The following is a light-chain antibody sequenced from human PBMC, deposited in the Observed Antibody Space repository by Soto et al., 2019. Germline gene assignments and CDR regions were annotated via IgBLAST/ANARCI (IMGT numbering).Light chain of an antibody. J-gene: IGLJ2*01. CDR1: SSNIGSNT. Sequence: QSVLTQPPSASGTPGQRVTISCSGSSSNIGSNTVNWYQQLPGTAPKLLIYSNNQRPSGVPDRFSGSKSGTSASQAISGLQSEDEADYYCAAWDDSLNTVFGGGTQLTVL. V-gene: IGLV1-44*01. CDR2: SNN. CDR3: AAWDDSLNTV.